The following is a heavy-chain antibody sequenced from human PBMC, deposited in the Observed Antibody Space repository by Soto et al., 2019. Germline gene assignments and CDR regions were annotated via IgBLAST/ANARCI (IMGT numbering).Heavy chain of an antibody. J-gene: IGHJ5*02. CDR3: AHRPYLSVYDYVWGSYRYPWFDP. CDR1: GFSLSTSGAG. CDR2: IYWNDDK. D-gene: IGHD3-16*02. V-gene: IGHV2-5*01. Sequence: LVNPTQTLTLTCTFSGFSLSTSGAGVDWIRQPPGKALELLALIYWNDDKRYSPSLTSRLTITKDTSTHQVGLTMTNMNPVYTTTYYCAHRPYLSVYDYVWGSYRYPWFDPWGQGTLVTVSS.